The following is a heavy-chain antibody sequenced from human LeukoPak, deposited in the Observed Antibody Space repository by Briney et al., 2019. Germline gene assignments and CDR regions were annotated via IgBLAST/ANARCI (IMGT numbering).Heavy chain of an antibody. CDR3: TREARVGNWFDP. Sequence: ASVKVSCRASGYTFTEYYIHWVRQAPGQGLEWMGWINPDNGGTNYAQKFQGRVTMTRDTSIRTVYMDLSRLRSDDTAVFYCTREARVGNWFDPWGQGTQVTVSS. V-gene: IGHV1-2*02. J-gene: IGHJ5*02. D-gene: IGHD2-2*01. CDR2: INPDNGGT. CDR1: GYTFTEYY.